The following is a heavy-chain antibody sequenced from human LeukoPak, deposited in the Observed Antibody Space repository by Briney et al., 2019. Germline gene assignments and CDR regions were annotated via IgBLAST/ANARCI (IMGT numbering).Heavy chain of an antibody. CDR2: IYSGGST. J-gene: IGHJ6*03. CDR3: ACNYYSHCMDV. V-gene: IGHV4-4*07. Sequence: SETLSLTSTVSGGSINSYCWSWLRQPAGKGLEWIGRIYSGGSTNYNPSLKSRVTISLDTPKNQFSLNLSSATAADTAVYYCACNYYSHCMDVWGKGTTVTVSS. CDR1: GGSINSYC.